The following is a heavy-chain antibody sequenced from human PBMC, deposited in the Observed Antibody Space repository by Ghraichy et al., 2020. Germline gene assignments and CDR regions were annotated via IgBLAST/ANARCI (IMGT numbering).Heavy chain of an antibody. CDR2: IIPIFGTA. V-gene: IGHV1-69*06. CDR3: ARGADMTNYYDSSGYYYPYAFDI. J-gene: IGHJ3*02. CDR1: GGTFSSYA. Sequence: VKVSCKASGGTFSSYAISWVRQAPGQGLEWMGGIIPIFGTANYAQKFQGRVTITADKSTSTAYMELSSLRSEDTAVYYCARGADMTNYYDSSGYYYPYAFDIWGQGTMVTVSS. D-gene: IGHD3-22*01.